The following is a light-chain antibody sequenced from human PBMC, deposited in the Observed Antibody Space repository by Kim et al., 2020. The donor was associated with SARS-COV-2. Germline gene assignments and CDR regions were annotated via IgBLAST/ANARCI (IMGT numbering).Light chain of an antibody. J-gene: IGKJ4*01. V-gene: IGKV3-15*01. CDR2: DAS. CDR3: QQYNSWPLT. CDR1: QTVSIN. Sequence: VSPVERATRTCRASQTVSINLAWYQRKPGQAPRLLIYDASTMATGIPGRFSGSGSGTEFTLTISSLQSEDFALYYSQQYNSWPLTFGAGTKVGIK.